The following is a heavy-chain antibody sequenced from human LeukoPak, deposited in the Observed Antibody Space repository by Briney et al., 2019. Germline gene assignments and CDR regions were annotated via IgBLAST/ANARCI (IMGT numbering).Heavy chain of an antibody. CDR2: ISGSGGST. CDR1: GFTVSSNY. V-gene: IGHV3-23*01. J-gene: IGHJ1*01. Sequence: PGGSLRPSCVASGFTVSSNYMSWVRQAPGKGLEWVSAISGSGGSTYYADSVKGRFTISRDNSKNTLYLQLNSLRAEDTAVYYCAKDVWEVVPAPAEYFQHWGQGTLVTVSS. D-gene: IGHD2-2*01. CDR3: AKDVWEVVPAPAEYFQH.